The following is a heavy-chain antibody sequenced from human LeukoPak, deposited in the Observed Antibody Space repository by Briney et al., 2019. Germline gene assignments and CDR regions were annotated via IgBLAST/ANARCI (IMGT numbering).Heavy chain of an antibody. CDR2: IYNGGST. CDR3: ATTTIRLGF. V-gene: IGHV4-39*07. D-gene: IGHD1-26*01. J-gene: IGHJ4*02. CDR1: GGSISSSSNY. Sequence: SETLSLTCSVSGGSISSSSNYWGWIRQPPGKGLEWIGSIYNGGSTYYNPSLKGRVTISVDTSNNQFSLRLSSVTAADTAVYYCATTTIRLGFWGQGTLVTVSS.